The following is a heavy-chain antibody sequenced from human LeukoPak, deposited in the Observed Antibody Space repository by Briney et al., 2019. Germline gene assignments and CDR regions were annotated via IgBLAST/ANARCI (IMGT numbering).Heavy chain of an antibody. CDR1: GFTFSTYA. V-gene: IGHV3-23*01. CDR3: AKECHPHRGYYFDY. J-gene: IGHJ4*02. CDR2: LAEGGGFT. D-gene: IGHD2-2*01. Sequence: GGSLRLSCVASGFTFSTYAMSWVRQAPGMGLEWVSALAEGGGFTKYADSVRGRFTISRDNSKNTVYLQVSSLTAEDTAVYYCAKECHPHRGYYFDYWGQGTLVTVSS.